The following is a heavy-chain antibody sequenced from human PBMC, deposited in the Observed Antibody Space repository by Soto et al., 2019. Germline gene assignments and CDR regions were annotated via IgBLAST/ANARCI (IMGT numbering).Heavy chain of an antibody. D-gene: IGHD2-8*02. CDR2: ISSTGNTI. J-gene: IGHJ4*02. Sequence: EVQVVESGGGLVQPGGSLRLSCAASGFTFSTYSRNWVRQAPGKGLEWVSYISSTGNTIYYPDSVKGRFTISRDTAKKSLYLQMNSLRAEDTAVYYCARSGYFDYWGQGTMVTVSS. CDR1: GFTFSTYS. V-gene: IGHV3-48*01. CDR3: ARSGYFDY.